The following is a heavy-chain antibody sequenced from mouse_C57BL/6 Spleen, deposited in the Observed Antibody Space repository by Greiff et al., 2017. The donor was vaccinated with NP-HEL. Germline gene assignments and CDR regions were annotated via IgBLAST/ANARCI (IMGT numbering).Heavy chain of an antibody. CDR3: AREGQLRRGYYFDY. CDR2: IYPGDGDT. Sequence: QVQLKQSGAELVKPGASVKISCKASGYAFSSYWMNWVKQRPGKGLEWIGQIYPGDGDTNYNGKFKGKATLTADKSSSTAYMQLSSLTSEDSAVYFCAREGQLRRGYYFDYWGQGTTLTVSS. J-gene: IGHJ2*01. CDR1: GYAFSSYW. D-gene: IGHD3-2*02. V-gene: IGHV1-80*01.